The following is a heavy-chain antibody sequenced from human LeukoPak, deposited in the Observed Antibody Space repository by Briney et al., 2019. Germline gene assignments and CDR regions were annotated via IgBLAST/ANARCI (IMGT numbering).Heavy chain of an antibody. D-gene: IGHD3-22*01. J-gene: IGHJ4*02. CDR2: ISWNSGSI. Sequence: GGSLRLSCAASGFTFDDYAMHWVRQAPGKGLEWVSGISWNSGSIGYADSVKGRFTISRDNAKNSLYLQMNSLRAEDTALYYCAKDILDDSSLEIVYWGQGTLVTVSS. CDR3: AKDILDDSSLEIVY. V-gene: IGHV3-9*01. CDR1: GFTFDDYA.